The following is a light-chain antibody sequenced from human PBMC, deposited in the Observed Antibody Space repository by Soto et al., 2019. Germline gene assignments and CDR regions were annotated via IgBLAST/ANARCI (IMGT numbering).Light chain of an antibody. V-gene: IGKV2-24*01. Sequence: DIVMTQTPLSSPVTLGQPASISCRSSQSLVPSDGNTYLSWLQQRPGQPPRLLIYQISDRFSGVTDRFSGSGAGTDFTLKISRVEAEDVGVYYCMQATQFPITFGHGTRLELK. J-gene: IGKJ5*01. CDR1: QSLVPSDGNTY. CDR2: QIS. CDR3: MQATQFPIT.